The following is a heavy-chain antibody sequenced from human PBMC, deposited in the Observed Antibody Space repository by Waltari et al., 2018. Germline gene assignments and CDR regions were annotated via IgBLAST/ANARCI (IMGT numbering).Heavy chain of an antibody. CDR3: VRDLGXFDY. Sequence: QVQLHQSGPGLVRPSQTLSLTCAISGDSVSSNSAAWNWIRQSASRGLEWLGRTYYRSRWYYXYAVXVRGRXSXNPDTSRNQFSLQLNSVTPDDTAXYYCVRDLGXFDYWGQETXVTVSS. CDR1: GDSVSSNSAA. V-gene: IGHV6-1*01. CDR2: TYYRSRWYY. D-gene: IGHD7-27*01. J-gene: IGHJ4*02.